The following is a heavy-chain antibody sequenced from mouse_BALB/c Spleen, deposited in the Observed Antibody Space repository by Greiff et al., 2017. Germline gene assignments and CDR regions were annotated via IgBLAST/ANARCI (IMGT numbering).Heavy chain of an antibody. CDR2: IYPSDSYT. V-gene: IGHV1-69*02. CDR3: TRCGPYYFDY. Sequence: QVQLQQPGAELVRPGASVKLSCKASGYTFTSYWINWVKQRPGQGLEWIGNIYPSDSYTNYNQKFKDKATLTVDKSSSTAYMQLSSPTSEDSAVYYCTRCGPYYFDYWGQGTTLTVSS. J-gene: IGHJ2*01. CDR1: GYTFTSYW.